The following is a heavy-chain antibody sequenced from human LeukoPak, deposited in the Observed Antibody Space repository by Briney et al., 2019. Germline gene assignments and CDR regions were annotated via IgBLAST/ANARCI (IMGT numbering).Heavy chain of an antibody. D-gene: IGHD2-15*01. Sequence: PGRSLRLSCAASGFTFSSYAMHWVRQAPGKGLEWVAVISYDGSNKYYADSVKGRFTISRDNSKNSLYLQMNSLRAEDTAVYYCARDPWIPHCSGGSCSYYYYGMDVWGQGTTVTVSS. V-gene: IGHV3-30-3*01. CDR3: ARDPWIPHCSGGSCSYYYYGMDV. CDR2: ISYDGSNK. CDR1: GFTFSSYA. J-gene: IGHJ6*02.